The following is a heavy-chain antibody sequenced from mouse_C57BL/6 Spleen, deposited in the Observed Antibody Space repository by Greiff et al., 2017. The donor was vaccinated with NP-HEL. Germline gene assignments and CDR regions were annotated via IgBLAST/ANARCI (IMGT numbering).Heavy chain of an antibody. CDR1: GYTFTSYW. CDR2: IHPNRGST. D-gene: IGHD1-1*01. V-gene: IGHV1-64*01. J-gene: IGHJ2*01. Sequence: VQLQQPGAELVKPGALVKLSCKASGYTFTSYWMHWVKQRPGQGLEWIGMIHPNRGSTNYNEKFKSKATLTVDKSSSTAYMQLSSLTSEDSAVYYCARRGTVVAKYYFDYWGQGTTLTVSS. CDR3: ARRGTVVAKYYFDY.